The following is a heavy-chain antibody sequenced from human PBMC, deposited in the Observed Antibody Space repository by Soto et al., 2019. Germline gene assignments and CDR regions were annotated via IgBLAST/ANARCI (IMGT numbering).Heavy chain of an antibody. D-gene: IGHD6-19*01. CDR1: GYTFTGYY. J-gene: IGHJ5*02. Sequence: ASVKVSCKASGYTFTGYYMHWVRQAPGQALESMGWINPNGGGTNYAQKFQGWVTMTRDTSICTAYMELSRVRSEDTAVYYCARGLEGYSSGWPGHNWFQPWGEGRVVTVYS. V-gene: IGHV1-2*04. CDR3: ARGLEGYSSGWPGHNWFQP. CDR2: INPNGGGT.